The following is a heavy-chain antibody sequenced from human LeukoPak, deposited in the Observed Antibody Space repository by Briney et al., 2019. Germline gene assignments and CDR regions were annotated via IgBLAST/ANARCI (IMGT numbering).Heavy chain of an antibody. CDR1: GGSINSSNW. CDR3: ARVVAAALNWFDP. J-gene: IGHJ5*02. Sequence: PSETLSLTCAVSGGSINSSNWWSWVRQPPGKGLEWIGEIYHSGSTNYNPSLKSRVTISVDKSKNQFSLKLSSVTAADTAVYYCARVVAAALNWFDPWGQGTLVTVSS. V-gene: IGHV4-4*02. D-gene: IGHD6-13*01. CDR2: IYHSGST.